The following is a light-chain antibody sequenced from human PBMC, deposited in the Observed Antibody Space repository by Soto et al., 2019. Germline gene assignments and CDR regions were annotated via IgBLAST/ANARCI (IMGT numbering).Light chain of an antibody. Sequence: DIQMTQSPSSLSASVGDRVTNTCRASQAISNYLAWYQQKPGKVPTLLISAASTLQSGVPSRFSGSGSGTDFTLTISSLQPEEVATYYCQKFNAVPTFGGGTKVEI. V-gene: IGKV1-27*01. CDR3: QKFNAVPT. CDR1: QAISNY. J-gene: IGKJ4*01. CDR2: AAS.